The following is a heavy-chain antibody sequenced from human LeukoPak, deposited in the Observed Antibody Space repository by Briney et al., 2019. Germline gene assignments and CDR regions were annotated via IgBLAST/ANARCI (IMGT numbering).Heavy chain of an antibody. J-gene: IGHJ5*02. CDR1: GFSFSTYG. V-gene: IGHV3-23*01. D-gene: IGHD1-26*01. CDR2: ISESGGST. CDR3: AKDLRPNNDYYLGRFDT. Sequence: GGSLRLSCAAPGFSFSTYGMHWVRQAPGKGLEWVSGISESGGSTFYADSVKGRFTVSRDNAKNTLNLQMTSLRADDTAVYFCAKDLRPNNDYYLGRFDTWGQGTLVTVSS.